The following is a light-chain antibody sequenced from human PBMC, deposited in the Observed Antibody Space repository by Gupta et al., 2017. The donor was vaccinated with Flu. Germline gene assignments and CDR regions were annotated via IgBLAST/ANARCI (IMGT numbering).Light chain of an antibody. V-gene: IGLV1-36*01. CDR1: SSNIGNNA. CDR2: HDD. CDR3: AAWDDSLNGPV. J-gene: IGLJ2*01. Sequence: RVTISCSGSSSNIGNNAVNWYQQLPGKAPKLLIYHDDLLPSGVSDRFSGSKSGTSASLAISGLQSEDEAEYYCAAWDDSLNGPVFGGGIKLTVL.